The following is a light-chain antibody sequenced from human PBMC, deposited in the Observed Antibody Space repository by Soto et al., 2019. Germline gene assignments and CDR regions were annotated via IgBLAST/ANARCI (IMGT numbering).Light chain of an antibody. Sequence: QSVLTQPPSASGTPGQRVTFSCSGSSSNIGRNTVDWYQQLPGTAPKLLIYNVNQRPSGVPDRFSGSKSGTSASLAISGLQSEDEADYYCAAWDDNLNGYVFGTGTKLTVL. CDR3: AAWDDNLNGYV. CDR1: SSNIGRNT. V-gene: IGLV1-44*01. J-gene: IGLJ1*01. CDR2: NVN.